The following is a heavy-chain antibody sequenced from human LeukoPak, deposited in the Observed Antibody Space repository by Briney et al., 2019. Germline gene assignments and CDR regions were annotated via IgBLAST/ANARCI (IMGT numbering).Heavy chain of an antibody. CDR1: GGSISSYY. V-gene: IGHV4-59*01. Sequence: SETLSLTCTVSGGSISSYYWSWIRQPPGKGLEWIGYIYYSGSTNYNPSLKSRVTISVDTSKNQFSLKPSSVTAADTAVYYCARDQPDSSGYPSSLQHWGQGTLVTVSS. CDR3: ARDQPDSSGYPSSLQH. D-gene: IGHD3-22*01. J-gene: IGHJ1*01. CDR2: IYYSGST.